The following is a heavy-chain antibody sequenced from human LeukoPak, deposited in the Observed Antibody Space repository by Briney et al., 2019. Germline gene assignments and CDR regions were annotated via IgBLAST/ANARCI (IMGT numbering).Heavy chain of an antibody. D-gene: IGHD2-2*01. J-gene: IGHJ4*02. V-gene: IGHV3-23*01. CDR1: GLTFSSYA. CDR3: AKDREGYCSSTSCYPAY. CDR2: ISGSGGST. Sequence: PGGSLRLSCAASGLTFSSYAMSWVRQAPGKGLEWVSAISGSGGSTYYADSVKGRFTISRDNSKNTLYLQMNSLRAEDTAVYYCAKDREGYCSSTSCYPAYWGQGTLVTVSS.